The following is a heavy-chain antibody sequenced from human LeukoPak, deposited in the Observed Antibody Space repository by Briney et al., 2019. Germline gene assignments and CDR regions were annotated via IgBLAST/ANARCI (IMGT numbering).Heavy chain of an antibody. CDR2: IYYSGST. CDR1: GGSISSSSYY. V-gene: IGHV4-39*01. CDR3: ARLDSIHLITY. J-gene: IGHJ4*02. Sequence: SETLSLTCTVSGGSISSSSYYWGWLRQPPGKGLEWIGTIYYSGSTYYNPSLKSRVTISVDTSKNQFSLKLSSVTATDTAVYYCARLDSIHLITYWGQGTLVTVSS. D-gene: IGHD3-16*01.